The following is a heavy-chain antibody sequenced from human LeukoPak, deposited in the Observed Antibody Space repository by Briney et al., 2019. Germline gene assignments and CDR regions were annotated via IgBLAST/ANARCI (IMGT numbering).Heavy chain of an antibody. CDR2: IKQDGSEK. CDR1: GFTFSSYW. CDR3: ARHPDYYGSGSPSFDP. V-gene: IGHV3-7*01. Sequence: PGGSLRLSCAASGFTFSSYWMSWVRQAPGKGLEWAANIKQDGSEKYYVDSVKGRFTISRDNAKNSLYLQMNRLRAEDTAVYYCARHPDYYGSGSPSFDPWGQGTLVTVSS. J-gene: IGHJ5*02. D-gene: IGHD3-10*01.